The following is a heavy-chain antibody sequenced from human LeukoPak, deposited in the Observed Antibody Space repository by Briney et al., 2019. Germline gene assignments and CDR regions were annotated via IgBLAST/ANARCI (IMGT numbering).Heavy chain of an antibody. D-gene: IGHD2-8*02. V-gene: IGHV4-61*02. CDR2: IYTTGST. CDR3: ARDLYWAFDI. CDR1: GGSIRSGDYY. J-gene: IGHJ3*02. Sequence: SQTLSLICTVSGGSIRSGDYYWNWIRQPAGKGLEFIGRIYTTGSTNYNHSLKSRVTISVDTSKDQFSLKLSSVTAADTAVYYCARDLYWAFDIWGQGTMVTVSS.